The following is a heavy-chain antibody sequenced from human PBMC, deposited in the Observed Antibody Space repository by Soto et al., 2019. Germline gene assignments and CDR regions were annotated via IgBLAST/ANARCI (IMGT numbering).Heavy chain of an antibody. D-gene: IGHD3-22*01. CDR3: ARGPDYYDSSGYYPLAY. Sequence: PGGSLRLSCAASGFTFRDYYMRWIRHGPGQGLEWFSDISSSSTYINYADSVKGRFTISRNNAKNSLYLQMNSLRAEDTAVYYCARGPDYYDSSGYYPLAYWGQGTLVTVSS. CDR2: ISSSSTYI. CDR1: GFTFRDYY. J-gene: IGHJ4*02. V-gene: IGHV3-11*06.